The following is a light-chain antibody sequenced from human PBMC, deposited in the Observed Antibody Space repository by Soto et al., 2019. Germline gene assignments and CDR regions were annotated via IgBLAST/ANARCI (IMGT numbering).Light chain of an antibody. CDR1: QSVGNY. J-gene: IGKJ3*01. CDR2: DAS. Sequence: EVVLTQSPATLSLSPGERATLSCRASQSVGNYLAWYQQKPGQAPRLLIYDASNRATGIPARFSGSGSGTDFTLTIRNLDPEDFSVYYCQHRRTFGPGTKVDIK. CDR3: QHRRT. V-gene: IGKV3-11*01.